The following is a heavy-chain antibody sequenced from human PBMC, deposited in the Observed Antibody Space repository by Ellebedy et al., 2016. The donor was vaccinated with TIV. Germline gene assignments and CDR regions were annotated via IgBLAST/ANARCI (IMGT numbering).Heavy chain of an antibody. J-gene: IGHJ5*01. V-gene: IGHV1-45*01. CDR1: GHSFTSYG. Sequence: SVKVSCXASGHSFTSYGIHWVRQAPGQALEWMGWIKPINGNTNYAQKFQGSVTITRDWSMSTAYMELRSLRSEDTGMYYCARSDVGDYWSDSWGRGTLVTVSS. CDR2: IKPINGNT. D-gene: IGHD4-17*01. CDR3: ARSDVGDYWSDS.